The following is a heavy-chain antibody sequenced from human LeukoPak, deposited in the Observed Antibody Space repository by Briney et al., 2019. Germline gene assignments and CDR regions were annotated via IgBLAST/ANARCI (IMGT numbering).Heavy chain of an antibody. Sequence: SETLSLTCTVSGGSISSYYWSWIRPPPGKGLEWIGYIYYSGSTNYNPSLKSRVTISVDTSKNQFSLKLTSVTAADTAVYYCARDRDGNNWFDPWGQGTLVTVSS. V-gene: IGHV4-59*01. CDR2: IYYSGST. J-gene: IGHJ5*02. CDR1: GGSISSYY. D-gene: IGHD5-24*01. CDR3: ARDRDGNNWFDP.